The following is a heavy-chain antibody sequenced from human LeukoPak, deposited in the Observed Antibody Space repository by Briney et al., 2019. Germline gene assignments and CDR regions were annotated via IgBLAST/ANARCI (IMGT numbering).Heavy chain of an antibody. CDR1: GGTFSSYA. Sequence: ASVKVSCKASGGTFSSYAISWVRQAPGQGLEWMGGIIPIFGTANYAQKFQGRVTITADESTSTAYMELSSLRSEDTAVYYCARDRRHGDYDEYWGQGTLVTV. CDR2: IIPIFGTA. J-gene: IGHJ4*02. V-gene: IGHV1-69*13. D-gene: IGHD4-17*01. CDR3: ARDRRHGDYDEY.